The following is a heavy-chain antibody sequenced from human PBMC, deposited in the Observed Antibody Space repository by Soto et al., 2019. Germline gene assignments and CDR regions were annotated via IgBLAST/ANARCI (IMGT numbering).Heavy chain of an antibody. D-gene: IGHD2-2*01. CDR2: INPNSGGT. CDR1: GYTFTGYY. Sequence: ASVKVSCKASGYTFTGYYMHWVRQAPGQGLEWMGWINPNSGGTNYAQKFQGWVTMTRDTSISTAYMELSRLRSGDTAVYYCARGYCSSTSCYAFDYWGQGTLVTVS. V-gene: IGHV1-2*04. CDR3: ARGYCSSTSCYAFDY. J-gene: IGHJ4*02.